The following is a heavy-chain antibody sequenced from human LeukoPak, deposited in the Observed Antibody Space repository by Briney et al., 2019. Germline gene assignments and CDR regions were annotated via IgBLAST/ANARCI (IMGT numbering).Heavy chain of an antibody. J-gene: IGHJ4*02. CDR3: AKAITDVTIFGVVIINFDY. V-gene: IGHV3-23*01. CDR2: ISGSGGST. D-gene: IGHD3-3*01. Sequence: GGSLRLSCAASGFTFSSYAMSWVRQAPGKGLEWVSAISGSGGSTYYADSVKGRSTISRDNSKNTLYLQMNSLRAEDTAVYYCAKAITDVTIFGVVIINFDYWGQGTLVTVSS. CDR1: GFTFSSYA.